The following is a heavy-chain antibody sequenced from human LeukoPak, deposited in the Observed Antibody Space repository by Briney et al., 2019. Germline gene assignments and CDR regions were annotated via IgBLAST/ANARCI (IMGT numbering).Heavy chain of an antibody. CDR1: GYTFTSYG. CDR2: ISAYNGNT. J-gene: IGHJ4*02. Sequence: ASVKVSCKASGYTFTSYGISWVRQAPGQGLEWMGWISAYNGNTNYAQKLQGRVTMTTDTSTSTAYMELRSLRSDDTAVYYCARGLDGYNWNYYFDYWGQGTLVTVSS. CDR3: ARGLDGYNWNYYFDY. D-gene: IGHD5-24*01. V-gene: IGHV1-18*01.